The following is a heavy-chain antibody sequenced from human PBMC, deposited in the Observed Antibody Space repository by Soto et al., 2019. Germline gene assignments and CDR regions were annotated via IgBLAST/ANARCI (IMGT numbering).Heavy chain of an antibody. J-gene: IGHJ4*02. Sequence: KPGRCLTLSCAAAGFTFSDYYMSWIRQAPGKGLEWVSYISSSGSTIYYSDSVKGRFTISRDNAKNSLYLQMNSLRAEDTAVYYWAKAVGLRLWLYFDYWGQGTLVTVSS. V-gene: IGHV3-11*01. D-gene: IGHD5-18*01. CDR1: GFTFSDYY. CDR3: AKAVGLRLWLYFDY. CDR2: ISSSGSTI.